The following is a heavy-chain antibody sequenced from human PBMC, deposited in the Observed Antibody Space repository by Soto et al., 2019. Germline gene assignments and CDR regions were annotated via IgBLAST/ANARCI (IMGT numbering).Heavy chain of an antibody. V-gene: IGHV5-10-1*01. CDR3: ASANPKEMATIQVPSVMDV. J-gene: IGHJ6*02. CDR2: IDPSDSYT. D-gene: IGHD5-12*01. CDR1: GYSFTSYW. Sequence: HGESLKISCKGSGYSFTSYWISWVRQMPGKGLEWMGRIDPSDSYTNYSPSFQGHVTISADKSISTAYLQWSSLKASDTAMYYCASANPKEMATIQVPSVMDVWGQGITVTVS.